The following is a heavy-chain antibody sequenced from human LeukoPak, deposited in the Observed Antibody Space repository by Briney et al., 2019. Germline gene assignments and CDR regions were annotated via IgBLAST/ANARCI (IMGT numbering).Heavy chain of an antibody. CDR2: ISSSSSTI. J-gene: IGHJ6*02. CDR3: AHFGYSYGYDYYYYGMDV. V-gene: IGHV3-48*02. D-gene: IGHD5-18*01. CDR1: GFPFSDHN. Sequence: GGSLRLSCEASGFPFSDHNMDWVRQAPGKGLEWVSYISSSSSTIYYADSVKGRFTISRDNAKNSLYLQMNSLRDEDTAVYYCAHFGYSYGYDYYYYGMDVWGQGTTVTVSS.